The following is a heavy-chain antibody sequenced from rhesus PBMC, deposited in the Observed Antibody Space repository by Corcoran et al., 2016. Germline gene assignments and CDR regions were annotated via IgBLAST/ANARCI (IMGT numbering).Heavy chain of an antibody. CDR1: GGAISDRYY. CDR2: IVGSSGST. V-gene: IGHV4S7*01. J-gene: IGHJ4*01. Sequence: QVQLQESGPGLVKPAEKLSLTCAVSGGAISDRYYWYWIRQPPGKGLEWIGKIVGSSGSTSYNPSPNSLVTMSKYTSKNQFSLKLSSVTAADTAVYYCAMAYWSVTLDYWGQGVLVTVSS. CDR3: AMAYWSVTLDY. D-gene: IGHD3-22*01.